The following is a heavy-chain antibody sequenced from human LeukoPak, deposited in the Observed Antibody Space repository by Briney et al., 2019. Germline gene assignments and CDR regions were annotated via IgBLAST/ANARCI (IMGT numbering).Heavy chain of an antibody. D-gene: IGHD2-21*02. CDR2: IYPGDSDT. Sequence: GESLKISCKGSGYSFTSYWIGWVRQMPGKGLEWMGIIYPGDSDTRYSPSFQGQVTISADKSISTAYLQWSSLKASDTAMYYCARRCGGDCYPVDYYGMDVWGQGTTVTVSS. CDR1: GYSFTSYW. V-gene: IGHV5-51*01. J-gene: IGHJ6*02. CDR3: ARRCGGDCYPVDYYGMDV.